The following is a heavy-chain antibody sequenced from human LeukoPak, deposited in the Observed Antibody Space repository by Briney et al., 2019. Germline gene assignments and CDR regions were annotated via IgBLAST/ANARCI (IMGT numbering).Heavy chain of an antibody. CDR2: IYSGGST. CDR1: GFTFSSYA. D-gene: IGHD3-10*01. V-gene: IGHV3-53*04. CDR3: ARSFGTYYGMDV. Sequence: GGSLRLSCAASGFTFSSYAMSWVRQAPGKGLEWVSVIYSGGSTHYADSVKGRFTISRHNSKNTLYLQMNSLRAEDAAVYYCARSFGTYYGMDVWGQGTTVTVSS. J-gene: IGHJ6*02.